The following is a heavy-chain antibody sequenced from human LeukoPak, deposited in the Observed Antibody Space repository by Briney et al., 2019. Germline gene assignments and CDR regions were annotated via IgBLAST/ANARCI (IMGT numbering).Heavy chain of an antibody. V-gene: IGHV1-69*13. CDR2: IIPIFGTA. CDR3: ARGQAVPVEFHLYYYYGMDV. Sequence: GASVKVSCKASGGTFSSYAISWVRQAPGQGLEWMGGIIPIFGTANYAQKFQGRVTITADESTSTAYMELSSLRSEDTAVYYCARGQAVPVEFHLYYYYGMDVWGQGTTVTVSS. D-gene: IGHD3-10*01. J-gene: IGHJ6*02. CDR1: GGTFSSYA.